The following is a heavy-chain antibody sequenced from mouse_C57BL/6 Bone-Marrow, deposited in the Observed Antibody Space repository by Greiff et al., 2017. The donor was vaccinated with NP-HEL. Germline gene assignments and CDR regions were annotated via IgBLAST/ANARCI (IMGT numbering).Heavy chain of an antibody. CDR3: ARPNGYYVDY. V-gene: IGHV1-55*01. CDR2: IYPGSGST. Sequence: QVQLQQPGAELVKPGASVKMSCKASGYTFTSYWITWVKQRPGQGLEWIGDIYPGSGSTNYNEKFKSKATLTVYTSSSTAYMQLSSLTSEDSAVYYCARPNGYYVDYWGQGTTLTVSS. J-gene: IGHJ2*01. D-gene: IGHD1-1*01. CDR1: GYTFTSYW.